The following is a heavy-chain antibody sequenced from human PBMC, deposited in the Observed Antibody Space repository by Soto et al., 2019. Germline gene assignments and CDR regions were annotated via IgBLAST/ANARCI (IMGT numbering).Heavy chain of an antibody. J-gene: IGHJ4*02. Sequence: GGSLRLSCASSGFTFSSYSMNWVRQAPGKGLEWVSSISSSSSYIYYADSVKGRFTISRDNAKNSLYLQMNSLRAEDTAVYYCARENYYGSADVGYWGQGTLVTVSS. CDR1: GFTFSSYS. V-gene: IGHV3-21*01. CDR2: ISSSSSYI. CDR3: ARENYYGSADVGY. D-gene: IGHD3-10*01.